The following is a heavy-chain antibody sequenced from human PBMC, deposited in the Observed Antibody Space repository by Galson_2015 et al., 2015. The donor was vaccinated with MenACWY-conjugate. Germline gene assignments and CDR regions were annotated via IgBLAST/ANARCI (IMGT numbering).Heavy chain of an antibody. CDR1: DGSLTGAS. J-gene: IGHJ6*02. CDR2: INHVGDT. CDR3: ARLVTRGITIFGAHPRASYGLDV. V-gene: IGHV4-34*01. D-gene: IGHD3-3*01. Sequence: SETLSLTCGVHDGSLTGASWSWIRQPPGKGLEWLGEINHVGDTDYNPSLRGRVTISPDTSQNQFSLRLRSVTAADTAVYYCARLVTRGITIFGAHPRASYGLDVWGQGATVIVSS.